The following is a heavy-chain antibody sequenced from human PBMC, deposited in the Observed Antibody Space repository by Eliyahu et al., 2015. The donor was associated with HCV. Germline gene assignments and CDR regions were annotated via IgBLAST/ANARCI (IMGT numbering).Heavy chain of an antibody. CDR3: ARGFGEMATITTNYYFDY. D-gene: IGHD5-24*01. J-gene: IGHJ4*02. CDR2: INSDGSST. V-gene: IGHV3-74*01. Sequence: EVQLVESGGGLVQPGGSLRLSCAASGFTFSXXWRHWVRQAPGKGLVWVSRINSDGSSTSYADSVKGRFTISRDNAKNTLYLQMNSLRAEDTAVYYCARGFGEMATITTNYYFDYWGQGTLVTVSS. CDR1: GFTFSXXW.